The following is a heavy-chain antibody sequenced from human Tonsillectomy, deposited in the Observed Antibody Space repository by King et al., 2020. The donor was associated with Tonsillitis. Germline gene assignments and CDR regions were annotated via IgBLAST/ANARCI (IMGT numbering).Heavy chain of an antibody. CDR2: IYYSWST. D-gene: IGHD6-19*01. V-gene: IGHV4-39*01. CDR3: ASNSSGRRGYFDL. J-gene: IGHJ2*01. Sequence: LQLQESGPGLVKPSETLSLTCTVSVGAISSSSYYWGWIRQPPGKGLELSGSIYYSWSTYYNPSLQSRVTISVDTSKYQFSLKLSSVTAADTAVYYCASNSSGRRGYFDLWGRGTLVTVSS. CDR1: VGAISSSSYY.